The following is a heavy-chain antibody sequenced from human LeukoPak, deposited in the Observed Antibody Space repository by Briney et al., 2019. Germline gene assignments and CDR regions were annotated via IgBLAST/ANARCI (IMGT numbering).Heavy chain of an antibody. CDR1: GFTFSSYG. J-gene: IGHJ4*02. CDR3: AKDGKWELQLPDYFDY. CDR2: ISYDGSNK. D-gene: IGHD1-26*01. Sequence: PGGSLRLSCAASGFTFSSYGMHWVRQAPGKGLEWVAVISYDGSNKYYEDSVKGRFTISRDNSKNTLYLQMNSLRGEDTAVYYCAKDGKWELQLPDYFDYWGQGTLVTVSS. V-gene: IGHV3-30*18.